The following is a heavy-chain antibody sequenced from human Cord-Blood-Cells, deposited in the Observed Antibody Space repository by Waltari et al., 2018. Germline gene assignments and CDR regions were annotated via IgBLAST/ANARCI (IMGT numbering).Heavy chain of an antibody. CDR3: ARDLGTDYDFWSGVEGGFDY. CDR1: GGSFSGYY. V-gene: IGHV4-34*01. D-gene: IGHD3-3*01. CDR2: INHSGST. J-gene: IGHJ4*02. Sequence: QVQLQQWGAGLLKPSETLSLTCAVYGGSFSGYYWRWIRQPPGKGLEWIGEINHSGSTNYNPSLKSRVTISVDTSKNQFSLKLSSVTAADTAVYYCARDLGTDYDFWSGVEGGFDYWGQGTLVTVSS.